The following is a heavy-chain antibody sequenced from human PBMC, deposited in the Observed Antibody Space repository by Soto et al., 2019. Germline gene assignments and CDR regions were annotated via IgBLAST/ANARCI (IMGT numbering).Heavy chain of an antibody. V-gene: IGHV4-34*01. D-gene: IGHD3-3*01. CDR1: GGSFSGYY. CDR3: ARGVYYDFWSGYLAVDYYYYYMDV. J-gene: IGHJ6*03. Sequence: QVQLQQWGAGLLKPSETLSLTCAVYGGSFSGYYWSWIRQPPGKGLEWMGEINHSGSTNYNPSLKSRVTISVDTSKNQFSLKLSSVTAADTAVYYCARGVYYDFWSGYLAVDYYYYYMDVWGKGTTVTVSS. CDR2: INHSGST.